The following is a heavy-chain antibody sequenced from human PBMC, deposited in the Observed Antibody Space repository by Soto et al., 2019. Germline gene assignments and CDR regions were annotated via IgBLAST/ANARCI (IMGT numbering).Heavy chain of an antibody. Sequence: QVQVVESGGGVVQPGKSLRLSCAASGFNFGNFAMHWVRQTPGGGLEWVAVISENGKTKYYGDSVKGRVTISRDNSRNKFDLQMNSLRSEDTAIYFCAKGRSGYYPVDFYFYMDAWGKVTTVAVSS. J-gene: IGHJ6*03. V-gene: IGHV3-30*18. CDR1: GFNFGNFA. D-gene: IGHD3-3*01. CDR2: ISENGKTK. CDR3: AKGRSGYYPVDFYFYMDA.